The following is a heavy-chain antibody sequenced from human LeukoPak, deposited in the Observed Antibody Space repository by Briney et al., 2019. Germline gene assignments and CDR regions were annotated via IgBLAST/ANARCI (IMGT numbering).Heavy chain of an antibody. V-gene: IGHV2-5*02. D-gene: IGHD4-17*01. CDR1: GFSLSTTGVG. J-gene: IGHJ4*02. CDR2: IYWDDDR. Sequence: SGPTLVNPTQTLTLTCSFSGFSLSTTGVGVGWIRQPPANLLEWLALIYWDDDRRYSPSLKSRLTITKDTSKNQVVLTMTNMDPVDTATYYCAHRATVTMRYVSFDNWGQGTLVTVSS. CDR3: AHRATVTMRYVSFDN.